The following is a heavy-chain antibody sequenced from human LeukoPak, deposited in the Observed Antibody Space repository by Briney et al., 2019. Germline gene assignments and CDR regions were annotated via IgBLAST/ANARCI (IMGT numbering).Heavy chain of an antibody. D-gene: IGHD3-9*01. CDR3: AKERERVLRYFDWLPTFDY. CDR1: GFTFSSYA. V-gene: IGHV3-23*01. J-gene: IGHJ4*02. Sequence: PGGSLRLSCAASGFTFSSYAMSWVRQAPGKGLEWVSAISGSGGSTYYADSVKGRFTISRDNSKNTLYLQMNSLRAEETAVYYCAKERERVLRYFDWLPTFDYWGQGTLVTVSS. CDR2: ISGSGGST.